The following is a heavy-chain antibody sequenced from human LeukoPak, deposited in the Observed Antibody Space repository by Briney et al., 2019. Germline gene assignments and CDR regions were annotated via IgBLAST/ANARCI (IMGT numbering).Heavy chain of an antibody. CDR1: GIRFSEYA. CDR3: ARSKWELLLGIFDY. Sequence: PGGSLRLSCAASGIRFSEYAMHWIRQAPGKGLEWVAAISYDGSNQDYVDSVKGRFTISRDNSKNTLYLQMNSLRAEDTAVYYCARSKWELLLGIFDYWGQGTLVTVSS. J-gene: IGHJ4*02. CDR2: ISYDGSNQ. D-gene: IGHD1-26*01. V-gene: IGHV3-30*03.